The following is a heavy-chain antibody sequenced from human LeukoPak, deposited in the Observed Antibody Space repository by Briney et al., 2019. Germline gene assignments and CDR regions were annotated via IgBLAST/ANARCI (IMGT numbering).Heavy chain of an antibody. J-gene: IGHJ3*01. D-gene: IGHD4-23*01. V-gene: IGHV1-3*01. Sequence: ASVKVSCKASGYTFTSYAMHWVRQAPGQRLEWMGWIIVGNGNTKYSQKFQGRVIITTDTSASTVCMELSSLRSEDTAVYYCARDAVVGTGIAFDVWGQGTMVTVSS. CDR2: IIVGNGNT. CDR1: GYTFTSYA. CDR3: ARDAVVGTGIAFDV.